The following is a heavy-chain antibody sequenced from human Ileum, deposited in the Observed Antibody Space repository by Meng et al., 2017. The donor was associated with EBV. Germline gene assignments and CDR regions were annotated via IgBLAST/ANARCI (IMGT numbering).Heavy chain of an antibody. V-gene: IGHV4-4*02. J-gene: IGHJ4*02. CDR2: VYHRGDT. CDR1: GDPISSDIW. Sequence: HVPLLESGPGLVKPSGTLSLTCAVSGDPISSDIWWSWVRQPPGKGLEWIGEVYHRGDTNYNPSLQSRVDISVDKSKNQFYLSLFSVTAADTAVYYCGRDQGRELINHWGQGTLVTVSS. D-gene: IGHD1-7*01. CDR3: GRDQGRELINH.